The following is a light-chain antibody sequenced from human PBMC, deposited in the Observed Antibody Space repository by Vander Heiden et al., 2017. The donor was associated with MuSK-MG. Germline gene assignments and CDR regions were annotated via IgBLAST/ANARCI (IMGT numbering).Light chain of an antibody. CDR2: LGS. Sequence: SVGTECRLCLPVTPGEPASISCRSSQSRLHSNGYNYLDWYLQKPGQSPQLLIYLGSNRAFGVLDRFSGYGSCSDFTLKISTVAVEAVGVSSSRQALPAPLTFGGGTKLELK. CDR1: QSRLHSNGYNY. V-gene: IGKV2-28*01. CDR3: RQALPAPLT. J-gene: IGKJ4*01.